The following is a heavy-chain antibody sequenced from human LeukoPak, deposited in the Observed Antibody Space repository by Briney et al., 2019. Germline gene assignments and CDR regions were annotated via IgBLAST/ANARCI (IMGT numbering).Heavy chain of an antibody. CDR1: GGSISTYY. CDR2: IYYSGST. V-gene: IGHV4-59*01. Sequence: SETLSLTCTVSGGSISTYYWSWIRQPPGKGLEWIGYIYYSGSTNYNPSLKSRVTISVDTSKNQFSLKLSSVTAADTAVYYCAREGANDAFDIWGQGTMVTVSS. J-gene: IGHJ3*02. CDR3: AREGANDAFDI. D-gene: IGHD1-26*01.